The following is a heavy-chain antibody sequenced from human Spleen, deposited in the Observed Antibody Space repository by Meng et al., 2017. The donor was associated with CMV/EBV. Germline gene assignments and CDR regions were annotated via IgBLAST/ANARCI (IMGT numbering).Heavy chain of an antibody. D-gene: IGHD5-12*01. V-gene: IGHV1-2*02. CDR2: ISPNTGGT. J-gene: IGHJ4*02. Sequence: ASVKVSCKASGYTLSDHYVHWVRQAPGKGLEWMGWISPNTGGTLYAQRFQGRVTMTRDTSISTAYMELSRLRSDDTAVYYCAREIEATARYYFDYWGQGTLVTVSS. CDR3: AREIEATARYYFDY. CDR1: GYTLSDHY.